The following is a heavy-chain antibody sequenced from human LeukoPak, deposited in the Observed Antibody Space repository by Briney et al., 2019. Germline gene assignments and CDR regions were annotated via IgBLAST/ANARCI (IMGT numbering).Heavy chain of an antibody. CDR1: GDSISSYY. D-gene: IGHD3-22*01. CDR3: ARNSHYDTSGYLWSD. V-gene: IGHV4-59*01. J-gene: IGHJ4*02. CDR2: IYYSGST. Sequence: SETLSLTCTVSGDSISSYYWSWIRQPPGKGLEWIGYIYYSGSTKYNPSLKSRVTISVDTSKNQFSLKLSSVTAADTAVYYCARNSHYDTSGYLWSDWGQGTLVTVSS.